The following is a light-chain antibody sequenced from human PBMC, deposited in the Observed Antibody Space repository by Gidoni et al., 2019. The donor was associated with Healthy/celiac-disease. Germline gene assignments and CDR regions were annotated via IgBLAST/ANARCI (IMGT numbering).Light chain of an antibody. CDR1: KLGDKY. V-gene: IGLV3-1*01. CDR3: QAWDSSTVV. J-gene: IGLJ2*01. CDR2: QDS. Sequence: SYALTPPPSVSVSPRQTASITCSGDKLGDKYACCYQQKPGQSPVLVIYQDSKRPSGIPERFSGSNSGNTATLTISGTQAMDEADYYCQAWDSSTVVFGGGTKLTVL.